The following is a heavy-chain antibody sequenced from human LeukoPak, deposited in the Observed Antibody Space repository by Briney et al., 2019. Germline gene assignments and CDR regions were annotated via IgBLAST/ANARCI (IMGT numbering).Heavy chain of an antibody. J-gene: IGHJ5*02. CDR3: VRGPFWSDYFDL. D-gene: IGHD3-3*01. CDR1: GFTFSDYY. Sequence: GGSLRLSCAASGFTFSDYYMSWIRQAPGKGLEWVSYISSSVSNIYYADSVKGRFTISRDNAKNSLYLQMNSLRAEDTAVYYCVRGPFWSDYFDLWGQGTLVTVSS. V-gene: IGHV3-11*01. CDR2: ISSSVSNI.